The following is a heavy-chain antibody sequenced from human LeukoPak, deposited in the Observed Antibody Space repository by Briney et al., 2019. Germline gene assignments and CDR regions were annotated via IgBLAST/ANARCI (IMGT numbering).Heavy chain of an antibody. V-gene: IGHV4-38-2*02. CDR1: GYSLSSGYY. Sequence: PSETLSLTCTVSGYSLSSGYYWGWIRQPPGKGLEWIGSIYHSGSTNYNPSLKSRVTFSVDKSKNQFSVTLTSVTAADTGVYFCARLIRPIVRLPTGTPGYYMDVWGKGTTVTVSS. J-gene: IGHJ6*03. D-gene: IGHD1-1*01. CDR2: IYHSGST. CDR3: ARLIRPIVRLPTGTPGYYMDV.